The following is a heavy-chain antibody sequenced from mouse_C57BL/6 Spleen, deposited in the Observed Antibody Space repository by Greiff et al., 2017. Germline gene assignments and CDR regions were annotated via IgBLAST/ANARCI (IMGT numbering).Heavy chain of an antibody. CDR3: ARLESSGPYYYAMDC. CDR1: GYAFSSYW. J-gene: IGHJ4*01. CDR2: IYPGDGDT. V-gene: IGHV1-80*01. D-gene: IGHD3-2*02. Sequence: QVQLQQSGAELVKPGASVKISCKASGYAFSSYWMNWVKQRPGKGLEWIGQIYPGDGDTNYNGKFKGKATLTADKSSSTAYMQLSSLTSEDSAVYFCARLESSGPYYYAMDCWGQGTSGTVAS.